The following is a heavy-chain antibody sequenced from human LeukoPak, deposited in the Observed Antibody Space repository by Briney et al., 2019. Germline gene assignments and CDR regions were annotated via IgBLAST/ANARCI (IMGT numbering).Heavy chain of an antibody. D-gene: IGHD5-18*01. CDR2: ISSSGSTI. V-gene: IGHV3-48*03. CDR1: GFTFDDYA. CDR3: ARDARGIQYYFDY. Sequence: GGSLRLSCAASGFTFDDYAMHWVRQAPGKGLEWVSYISSSGSTIYYADSVKGRFTISRDNAKNSLYLQMNSLRAEDTAVYYCARDARGIQYYFDYWGQGTLVTVSS. J-gene: IGHJ4*02.